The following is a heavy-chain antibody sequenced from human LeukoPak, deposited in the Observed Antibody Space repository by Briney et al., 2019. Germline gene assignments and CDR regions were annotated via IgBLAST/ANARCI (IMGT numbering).Heavy chain of an antibody. CDR3: AKVPSDYYDSSGYFTHYFDY. V-gene: IGHV3-23*01. D-gene: IGHD3-22*01. Sequence: GESLRLSCAASGFTFSSYAMSWVRQAPGKGLEWVSAISGSGGSTYYADSVKGRFTISRDNSKNTLYLQMNSLRAEDTAVYYCAKVPSDYYDSSGYFTHYFDYWGQGTLVTVSS. CDR1: GFTFSSYA. CDR2: ISGSGGST. J-gene: IGHJ4*02.